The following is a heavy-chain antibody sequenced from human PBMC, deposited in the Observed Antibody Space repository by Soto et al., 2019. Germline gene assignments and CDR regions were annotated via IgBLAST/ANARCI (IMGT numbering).Heavy chain of an antibody. Sequence: GGSLRLSCAASGFTFSSYWMHWVRQAPGKGLVWVSDISGSGDSARYADSVKGRFTISRDNSRNTLYLQINSLRVDDTAVYYCGKERRGSGWSVCNFWGQGTLVTVSS. CDR1: GFTFSSYW. V-gene: IGHV3-23*01. J-gene: IGHJ4*02. CDR3: GKERRGSGWSVCNF. CDR2: ISGSGDSA. D-gene: IGHD6-19*01.